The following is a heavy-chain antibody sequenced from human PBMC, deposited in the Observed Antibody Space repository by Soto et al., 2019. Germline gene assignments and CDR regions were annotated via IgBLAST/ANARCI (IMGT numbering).Heavy chain of an antibody. J-gene: IGHJ4*02. CDR2: ISGSGGST. D-gene: IGHD6-13*01. V-gene: IGHV3-23*01. CDR1: GFTFSFYA. CDR3: AKGPFIAPGSTTRFDN. Sequence: GGSLRLSWAASGFTFSFYAMSWFRQAPGKGLEWVSTISGSGGSTYYADSVKGRFAITRDNSKDTLYLQMNSLRAEDTAVYYCAKGPFIAPGSTTRFDNWGKASLVTVSS.